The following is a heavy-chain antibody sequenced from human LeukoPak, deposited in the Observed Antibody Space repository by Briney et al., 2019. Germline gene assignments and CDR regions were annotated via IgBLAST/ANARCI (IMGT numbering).Heavy chain of an antibody. D-gene: IGHD2/OR15-2a*01. CDR2: IYYSGST. Sequence: SETQTLTCTVSGGSISSGCYYWSWIRQHPGKGLEWIGYIYYSGSTYYNPSLKSRVTISVDTSKNQFSLKLSSVTAADTAVYYCAREGDSTEAFDIWGQGTMVTVSS. CDR1: GGSISSGCYY. J-gene: IGHJ3*02. CDR3: AREGDSTEAFDI. V-gene: IGHV4-31*02.